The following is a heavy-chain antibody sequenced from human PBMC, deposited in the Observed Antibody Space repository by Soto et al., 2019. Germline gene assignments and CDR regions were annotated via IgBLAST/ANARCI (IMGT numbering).Heavy chain of an antibody. V-gene: IGHV3-48*02. D-gene: IGHD3-10*01. CDR2: ISSRSTTV. CDR1: GFTFSSYS. CDR3: AKDGGSFYYYGMDV. J-gene: IGHJ6*02. Sequence: EVQLVESGGGLAQPGGSLRLSCAASGFTFSSYSMYWVRQAPGKGLEWVSEISSRSTTVYYADSVKGRFTISRVNAKNSLYLQMNSLRDEDTAVYYCAKDGGSFYYYGMDVWGQGTTVTVSS.